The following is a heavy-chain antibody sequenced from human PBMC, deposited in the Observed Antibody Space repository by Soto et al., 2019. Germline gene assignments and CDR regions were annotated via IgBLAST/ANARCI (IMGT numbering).Heavy chain of an antibody. CDR2: IYYSGST. Sequence: SETLSLTCTVSGGSISSGGYYWSWIRQHPGKGLEWIGYIYYSGSTYYNPSLKSRVTISVDTSKNQFSLKLSSVTAADTAVYYCAGDALGYCGTTICSSWFDPWGQGTLVTVSS. CDR1: GGSISSGGYY. CDR3: AGDALGYCGTTICSSWFDP. V-gene: IGHV4-31*02. J-gene: IGHJ5*02. D-gene: IGHD2-2*01.